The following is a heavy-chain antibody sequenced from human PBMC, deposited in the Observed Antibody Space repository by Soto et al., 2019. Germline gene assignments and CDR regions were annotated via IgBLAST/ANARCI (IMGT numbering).Heavy chain of an antibody. CDR3: ASYDTSGSYPNWFDP. CDR1: GFTFSSYW. J-gene: IGHJ5*02. V-gene: IGHV3-74*01. CDR2: INSDGSST. Sequence: GSLRLSCAASGFTFSSYWMHWVRQAPGKGLVWVSRINSDGSSTSYADSVKGRFTISRDNAKNTLYLQMNSLRAEDTAVYYCASYDTSGSYPNWFDPWGQGTLVTVSS. D-gene: IGHD1-26*01.